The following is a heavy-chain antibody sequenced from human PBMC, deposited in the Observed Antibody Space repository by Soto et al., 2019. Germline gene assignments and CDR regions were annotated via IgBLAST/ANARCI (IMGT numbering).Heavy chain of an antibody. CDR3: ARSREFDY. J-gene: IGHJ4*02. Sequence: SETLSLTCGVSVGSLSGATYSWNWIRQTPGKGLEWIGYIFPSGTTYYNPSLRSRVTISIDVSKNQFSLSLRSLTAADTAVYYCARSREFDYWSQGTLVTVSS. V-gene: IGHV4-30-2*01. CDR2: IFPSGTT. CDR1: VGSLSGATYS.